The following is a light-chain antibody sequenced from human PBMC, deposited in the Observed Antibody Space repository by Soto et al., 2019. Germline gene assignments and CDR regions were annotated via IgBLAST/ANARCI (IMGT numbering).Light chain of an antibody. CDR3: QQRSNWPPVT. Sequence: GNVCLSRLPTAHQTRKASQSVSSYLVWYQQKPGQAPRLLIYGASNRATGIPARFSGSGSGTDFTLTMSSLEPEDFAVYTCQQRSNWPPVTFGGGTKVDIK. CDR2: GAS. J-gene: IGKJ4*01. CDR1: QSVSSY. V-gene: IGKV3-11*01.